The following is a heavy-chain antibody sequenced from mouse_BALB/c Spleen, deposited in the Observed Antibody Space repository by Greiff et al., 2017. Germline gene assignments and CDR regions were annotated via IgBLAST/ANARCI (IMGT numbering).Heavy chain of an antibody. CDR1: GFSLTGYG. D-gene: IGHD2-3*01. Sequence: VQVVESGPGLVAPSQSLSITCTVSGFSLTGYGVNWVRQPPGKGLEWLGMLWGDGSTDYNSALKSRLSISKDNSKSQVFLKMNSLQTDDTARYYCAREDDGYYWYFDVWGAGTTVNDSS. CDR3: AREDDGYYWYFDV. CDR2: LWGDGST. J-gene: IGHJ1*01. V-gene: IGHV2-6-7*01.